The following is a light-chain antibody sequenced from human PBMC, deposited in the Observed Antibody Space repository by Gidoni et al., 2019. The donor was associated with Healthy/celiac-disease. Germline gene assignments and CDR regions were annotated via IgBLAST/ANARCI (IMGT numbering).Light chain of an antibody. J-gene: IGLJ3*02. CDR1: SSNIGSNT. Sequence: QSVLTQPPSASGPPGQRVTISCSGSSSNIGSNTVNWYQQLPGPAPKLLIYSNNQRPSGVPDRFSGSKSGTSASLAIGGLQSEDEADYYCAAWDDSLNGRVFGGGTKLTVL. CDR2: SNN. CDR3: AAWDDSLNGRV. V-gene: IGLV1-44*01.